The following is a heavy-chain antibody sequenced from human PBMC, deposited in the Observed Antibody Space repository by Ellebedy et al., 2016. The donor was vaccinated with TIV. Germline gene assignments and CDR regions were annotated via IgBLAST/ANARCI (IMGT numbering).Heavy chain of an antibody. Sequence: GGSLRLSXVASGFTFSSHGIYWVLQAPGKGLEWVAVLSSDGSNKYYADSVKGRFTISRDNSKNTLYLQMNSLRTDDMAVYYCARGGSSGSSDYWGQGTLVTVSS. V-gene: IGHV3-30*03. D-gene: IGHD3-10*01. CDR1: GFTFSSHG. J-gene: IGHJ4*02. CDR2: LSSDGSNK. CDR3: ARGGSSGSSDY.